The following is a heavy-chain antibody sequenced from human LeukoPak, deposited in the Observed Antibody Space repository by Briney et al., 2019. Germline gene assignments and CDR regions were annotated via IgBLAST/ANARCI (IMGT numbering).Heavy chain of an antibody. J-gene: IGHJ4*02. CDR3: ARDGVGRADDF. V-gene: IGHV4-59*12. CDR1: GGSISGYY. D-gene: IGHD3-3*01. CDR2: IYHSGST. Sequence: SETLPLTCTVSGGSISGYYWSWIRQPPGKGLEWIGYIYHSGSTNYNPSLKSRVTMSVDTSKNQFSLKLTSVTAADTAVYYCARDGVGRADDFWGQGTLVTVSS.